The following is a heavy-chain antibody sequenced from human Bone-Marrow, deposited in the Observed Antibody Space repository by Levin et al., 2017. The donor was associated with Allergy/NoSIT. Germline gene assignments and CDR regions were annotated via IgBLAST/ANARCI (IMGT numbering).Heavy chain of an antibody. CDR2: ITPIFGTA. J-gene: IGHJ6*02. Sequence: ASVKVSCKASGGTFSSYPINWVRQAPGQGLEWMGGITPIFGTANYAQKFQGRVTITADESTNTAYMELSSLRSEDTAVYYCARDYVAGPGTVYAMGVWGQGTTVTVSS. CDR1: GGTFSSYP. V-gene: IGHV1-69*13. CDR3: ARDYVAGPGTVYAMGV. D-gene: IGHD6-19*01.